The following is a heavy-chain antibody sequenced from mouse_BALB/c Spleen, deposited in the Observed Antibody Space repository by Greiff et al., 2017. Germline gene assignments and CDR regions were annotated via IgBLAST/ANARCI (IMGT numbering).Heavy chain of an antibody. V-gene: IGHV7-3*02. J-gene: IGHJ4*01. D-gene: IGHD2-4*01. CDR3: ARENYDYDDAMDY. Sequence: EVQLVESGGGLVQPGGSLRLSCATSGFTFTDYYMRWVRQPPGKALEWLGFIRNKANGYTTEYSASVKGRFTISRDNSQSILYLQMNTLRAEDSATYYCARENYDYDDAMDYWGQGTSVTVSS. CDR2: IRNKANGYTT. CDR1: GFTFTDYY.